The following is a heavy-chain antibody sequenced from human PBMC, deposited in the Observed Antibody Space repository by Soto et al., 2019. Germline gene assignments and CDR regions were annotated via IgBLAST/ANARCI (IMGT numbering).Heavy chain of an antibody. CDR3: ARVDDSSGYYLDY. V-gene: IGHV1-3*01. CDR1: GYTFTSYA. Sequence: ASVKVSCKXSGYTFTSYAMHWVRQAPGQRLEWMGWINAGNGNTKYSQKFQGRVTITRDTSASTAYMELSSLRSEDTAVYYCARVDDSSGYYLDYWGQGTLVTVSS. D-gene: IGHD3-22*01. J-gene: IGHJ4*02. CDR2: INAGNGNT.